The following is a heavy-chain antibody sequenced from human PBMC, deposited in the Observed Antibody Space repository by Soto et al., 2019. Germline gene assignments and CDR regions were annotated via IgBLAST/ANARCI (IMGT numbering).Heavy chain of an antibody. J-gene: IGHJ4*02. V-gene: IGHV3-21*01. D-gene: IGHD5-18*01. Sequence: EGSLRLSCAASGFPFSSYNMNWVRQAPGKVLEWVASISASGSIYYADSMKGRFTISRDNAKNSLYLQMNSLRAEDTAVYYCARDDLGYSYGRRQYLYDSCGQGSLDTV. CDR3: ARDDLGYSYGRRQYLYDS. CDR2: ISASGSI. CDR1: GFPFSSYN.